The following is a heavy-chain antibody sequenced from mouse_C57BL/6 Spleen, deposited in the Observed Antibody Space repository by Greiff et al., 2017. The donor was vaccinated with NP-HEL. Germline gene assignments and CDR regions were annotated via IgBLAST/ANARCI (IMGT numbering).Heavy chain of an antibody. CDR2: INPSSGYT. V-gene: IGHV1-7*01. CDR3: ARGDIYDGYPTDY. CDR1: GYTFTSYW. J-gene: IGHJ2*01. D-gene: IGHD2-3*01. Sequence: VQLQQSGAELAKPGASVKLSCKASGYTFTSYWMHWVKQRPGQGLEWIGYINPSSGYTKYNQKFKDKATLTADTSSSTAYMQLSSLTYEDSADYYCARGDIYDGYPTDYWGQGTTLTVSS.